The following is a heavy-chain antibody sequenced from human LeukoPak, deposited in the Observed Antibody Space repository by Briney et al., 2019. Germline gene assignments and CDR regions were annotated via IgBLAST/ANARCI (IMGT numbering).Heavy chain of an antibody. CDR1: GFSFSSFA. V-gene: IGHV3-23*01. J-gene: IGHJ4*02. CDR2: IRGNGDT. CDR3: ARASWVSTTDAVR. Sequence: GGSLRLSCAASGFSFSSFAMSWVRQGPARGLEWVSRIRGNGDTFYADSVKGRFTLYSDSSRNTVYFQLNNLRVEDTAIYYCARASWVSTTDAVRWGQGTLVTVSS. D-gene: IGHD1-14*01.